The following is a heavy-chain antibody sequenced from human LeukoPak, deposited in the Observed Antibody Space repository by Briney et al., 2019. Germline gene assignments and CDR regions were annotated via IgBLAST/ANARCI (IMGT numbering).Heavy chain of an antibody. CDR2: ISWNSGSI. Sequence: GGSLRLSCAASGFTFDDYAMHWVRQAPGKGLEWVSGISWNSGSIGYADSVKGRFTISRDNAKNSLYLHMNSLRAEDTALYYCAKGGYGSGSYLDYWGQGTLVTVSS. CDR1: GFTFDDYA. D-gene: IGHD3-10*01. CDR3: AKGGYGSGSYLDY. V-gene: IGHV3-9*01. J-gene: IGHJ4*02.